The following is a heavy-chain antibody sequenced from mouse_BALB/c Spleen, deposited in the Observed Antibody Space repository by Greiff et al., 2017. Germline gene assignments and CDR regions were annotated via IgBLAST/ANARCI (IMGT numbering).Heavy chain of an antibody. CDR1: GFTFSSFG. CDR2: ISSGSSTI. V-gene: IGHV5-17*02. Sequence: EVQLQQSGGGLVQPGGSRKLSCAASGFTFSSFGMHWVRQAPEKGLEWVAYISSGSSTIYYADTVKGRFTISRDNPKNTLFLQMTSLRSEDTAMYYCARSPYYYGSSYRYFDYWGQGTTLTVSS. J-gene: IGHJ2*01. D-gene: IGHD1-1*01. CDR3: ARSPYYYGSSYRYFDY.